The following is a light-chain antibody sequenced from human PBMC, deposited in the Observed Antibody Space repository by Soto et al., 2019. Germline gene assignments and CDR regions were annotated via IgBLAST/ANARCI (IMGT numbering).Light chain of an antibody. J-gene: IGKJ1*01. Sequence: MTPSPSSLSASVGDTDTITCRASQSSTTELHWFLQKPGQSLRLLMYLSSKRASGVPDRFSGSGSGTDFTLKISRGETEDVGVYYCMQALQTAWTFGQGTKVDI. CDR2: LSS. CDR3: MQALQTAWT. V-gene: IGKV2-28*01. CDR1: QSSTTE.